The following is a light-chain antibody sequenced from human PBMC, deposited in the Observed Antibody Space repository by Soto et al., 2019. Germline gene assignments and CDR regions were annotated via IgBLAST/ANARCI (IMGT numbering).Light chain of an antibody. J-gene: IGKJ4*01. CDR1: QSVSSSY. V-gene: IGKV3D-15*01. CDR2: GAS. CDR3: QQYNNWPPLT. Sequence: EIVLTQSPGTLSLSPGERATLSCRASQSVSSSYLAWYQQKPGQAPRLLIYGASSRATGIPARFSGSGSGTESTLTISSLQSEDFAVYYCQQYNNWPPLTFGGGTKVDI.